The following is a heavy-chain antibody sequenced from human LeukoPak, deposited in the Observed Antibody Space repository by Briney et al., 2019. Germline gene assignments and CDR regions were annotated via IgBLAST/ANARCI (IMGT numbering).Heavy chain of an antibody. CDR1: GFTFSSYA. Sequence: PGGSLRLSCAASGFTFSSYAMHWVRQAPGMGLEWVAVISYDGSNKYYADSVKGRFTISRDNSKNTLYLQMNSLRAEDTAVYYCASYSSSWSFDYWGQGTLVTVSS. CDR2: ISYDGSNK. CDR3: ASYSSSWSFDY. D-gene: IGHD6-13*01. V-gene: IGHV3-30-3*01. J-gene: IGHJ4*02.